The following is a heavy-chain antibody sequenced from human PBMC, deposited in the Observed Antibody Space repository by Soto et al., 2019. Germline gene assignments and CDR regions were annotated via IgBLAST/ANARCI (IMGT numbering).Heavy chain of an antibody. D-gene: IGHD2-21*01. Sequence: VQLLESGGGLVQPGGSLRLSCKASGFTFHSYAMSWVRQAPGKGLEWVSAISGSGVSTYSADSVKGRFTVSRDNSKNTLYLQMNSLRAEDTAIYYCAKDIDCGGDCYISQHWGQGTLVTVSS. CDR3: AKDIDCGGDCYISQH. CDR2: ISGSGVST. V-gene: IGHV3-23*01. J-gene: IGHJ1*01. CDR1: GFTFHSYA.